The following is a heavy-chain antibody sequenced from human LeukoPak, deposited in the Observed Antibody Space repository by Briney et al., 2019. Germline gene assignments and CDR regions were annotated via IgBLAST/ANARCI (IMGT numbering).Heavy chain of an antibody. V-gene: IGHV1-18*04. J-gene: IGHJ5*02. CDR2: ISTYTGIT. D-gene: IGHD4-11*01. CDR1: GFRFTGFG. Sequence: ASVKVSCKASGFRFTGFGVSWVRQAPGQGLEWMGWISTYTGITHYAEKFEDRVTMTIDTSTTTAYMELRSLRYDDTAVYYCARDSHYSRNGNGDWFDPWGQGTVVTVSS. CDR3: ARDSHYSRNGNGDWFDP.